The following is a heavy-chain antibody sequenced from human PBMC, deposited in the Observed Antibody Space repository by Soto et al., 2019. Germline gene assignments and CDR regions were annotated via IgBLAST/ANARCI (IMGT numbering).Heavy chain of an antibody. CDR1: GFTFSNAR. CDR2: IKSKPDGGTT. J-gene: IGHJ4*02. Sequence: PGGSLRLSCIGSGFTFSNARINWVRQAPGKGLEWVGRIKSKPDGGTTDYAAPVKGRFTISRDDSRNSVYLQMNSLKTEDTALYYCVTGQYCDYWGQGTLVTVSS. CDR3: VTGQYCDY. V-gene: IGHV3-15*01.